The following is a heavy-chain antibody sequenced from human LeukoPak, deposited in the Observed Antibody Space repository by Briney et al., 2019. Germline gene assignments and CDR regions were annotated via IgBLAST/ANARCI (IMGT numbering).Heavy chain of an antibody. CDR1: GGSISSSSYY. CDR3: ARRAPRLHNWFDP. CDR2: IYYSGST. V-gene: IGHV4-39*01. Sequence: SETLSLTCTVAGGSISSSSYYWGWIRQPPGKGLEWIGSIYYSGSTYSNPSLKSRITTSVYTSKTQSSLKLSSVTAADPAVYYCARRAPRLHNWFDPWGQGTLVTVSS. J-gene: IGHJ5*02.